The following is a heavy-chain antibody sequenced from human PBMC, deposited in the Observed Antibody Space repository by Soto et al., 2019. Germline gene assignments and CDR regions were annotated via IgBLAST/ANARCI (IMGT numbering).Heavy chain of an antibody. D-gene: IGHD6-13*01. CDR3: ARDQGVAAAGITWFDP. CDR1: GASMNSYH. V-gene: IGHV4-4*07. J-gene: IGHJ5*02. CDR2: IHSSGST. Sequence: SETLSLTCTVSGASMNSYHWSWIRQPAGKGLEWIGHIHSSGSTNYNPSLKSRVAMSVDTSKNQFSLRLMSLTAADTAVYYCARDQGVAAAGITWFDPWGQGSLVTVSS.